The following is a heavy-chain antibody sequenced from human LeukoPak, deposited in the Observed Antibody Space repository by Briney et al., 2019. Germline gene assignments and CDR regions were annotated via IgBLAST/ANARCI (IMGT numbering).Heavy chain of an antibody. CDR2: ISKSGAYI. CDR3: ARMATVTPEDY. CDR1: GLTFSNYT. J-gene: IGHJ4*02. V-gene: IGHV3-21*01. D-gene: IGHD4-17*01. Sequence: GGSLRLSCAVSGLTFSNYTMNWVRQAPGKGLEWVSSISKSGAYIYYADSVKGRFTISRDNAKNSLYLQMNSLRAEDTAVYYCARMATVTPEDYWGQGTLVTDSS.